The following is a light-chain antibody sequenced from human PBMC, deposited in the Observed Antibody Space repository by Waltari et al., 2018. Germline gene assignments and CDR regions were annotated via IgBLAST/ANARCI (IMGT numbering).Light chain of an antibody. CDR1: SSNIGSKT. CDR3: SSWDDSVIGPV. V-gene: IGLV1-44*01. CDR2: SNK. J-gene: IGLJ2*01. Sequence: QSVLTQPPSASGTPGQRVTISCSGSSSNIGSKTVNWYQQLPGTAPNLLIFSNKQRPSGGPDRFSGSKSGTSASLAIGGLLSEDEADYYCSSWDDSVIGPVFGGGTKLTVL.